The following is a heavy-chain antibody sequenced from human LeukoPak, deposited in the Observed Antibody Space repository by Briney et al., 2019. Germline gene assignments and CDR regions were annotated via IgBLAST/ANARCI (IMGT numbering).Heavy chain of an antibody. V-gene: IGHV1-3*01. CDR2: INAGNGNT. Sequence: ASVKVSCKASGYTFTSYAMHWVRQAPGQRLEWMGWINAGNGNTKYSQKFQGRVTITRDTSASTAYMELSSLRSEDTAVYYCARNMGYSYGPPDAFDIWGQGTMVTVSS. CDR3: ARNMGYSYGPPDAFDI. D-gene: IGHD5-18*01. CDR1: GYTFTSYA. J-gene: IGHJ3*02.